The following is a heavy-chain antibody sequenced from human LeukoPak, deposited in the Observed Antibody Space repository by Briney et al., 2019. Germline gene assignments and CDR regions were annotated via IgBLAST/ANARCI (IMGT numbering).Heavy chain of an antibody. D-gene: IGHD3-22*01. CDR3: ARFKGNYYDSSGYSPYFDY. Sequence: PGGSLRLSCAASGFTFSSYGMHWVRQAPGKGLEWVAVISYDGSNKYYADSVKGRFTISRDNSKNTLYLQMNSLRAEDTAVYYCARFKGNYYDSSGYSPYFDYWGQGTLVTVSS. CDR2: ISYDGSNK. J-gene: IGHJ4*02. CDR1: GFTFSSYG. V-gene: IGHV3-30*03.